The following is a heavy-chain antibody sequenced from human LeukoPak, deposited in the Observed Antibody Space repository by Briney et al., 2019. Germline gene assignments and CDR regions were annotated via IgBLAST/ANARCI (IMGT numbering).Heavy chain of an antibody. D-gene: IGHD3-10*01. V-gene: IGHV4-59*01. Sequence: PSETLSLTCIVSGDSISSYYWNWIRQPPGKGLEWIGHIHYSGSSNYNPSLESRVTISVDTAKNQFSLKLISVTAADTAVYYCARRVQMSSGSPTSNTWLDPWGQGTLVTVSS. CDR2: IHYSGSS. CDR1: GDSISSYY. CDR3: ARRVQMSSGSPTSNTWLDP. J-gene: IGHJ5*02.